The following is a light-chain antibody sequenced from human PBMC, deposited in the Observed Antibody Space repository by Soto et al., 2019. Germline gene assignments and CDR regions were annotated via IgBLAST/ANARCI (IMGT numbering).Light chain of an antibody. CDR3: SSFTSSITYV. Sequence: QSAPTQPASVSGSPGQSITISCTGTSSDVGGYNSFSWYQQHPGKAPKLMLYDVTSRPSGVSSRFSGSKSGNTASLTISGLQPEDEADYYCSSFTSSITYVFGTGTKLTVL. CDR1: SSDVGGYNS. J-gene: IGLJ1*01. CDR2: DVT. V-gene: IGLV2-14*03.